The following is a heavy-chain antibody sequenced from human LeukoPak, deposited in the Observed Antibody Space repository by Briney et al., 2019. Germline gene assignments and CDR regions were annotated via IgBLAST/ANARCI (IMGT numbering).Heavy chain of an antibody. J-gene: IGHJ4*02. D-gene: IGHD1-26*01. CDR2: ISSSGSTI. V-gene: IGHV3-48*03. CDR3: AREVWELPDY. CDR1: GFTFTSYA. Sequence: GGSLRLSCAVSGFTFTSYAMSWVRQAPGKGLEWVSYISSSGSTIYYADSVKGRFTISRDNAKNSLYLQMNSLRAEDTAVYYCAREVWELPDYWGQGTLVTVSS.